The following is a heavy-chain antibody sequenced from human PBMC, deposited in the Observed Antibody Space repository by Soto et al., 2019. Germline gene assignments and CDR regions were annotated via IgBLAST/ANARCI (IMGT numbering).Heavy chain of an antibody. CDR2: IYYSGST. D-gene: IGHD3-3*01. CDR1: GGSVSSGSYY. J-gene: IGHJ2*01. CDR3: ARDYYDFWSGYYTGRYFDL. V-gene: IGHV4-61*01. Sequence: QVQLQESGPGLVKPSETLSLTCTVSGGSVSSGSYYWSWIRQPPGKGLEWIGYIYYSGSTNYNPSLKSRVTISVDTSKNQFSLKLSSVTAADTAVYYCARDYYDFWSGYYTGRYFDLWGRGTLVTVSS.